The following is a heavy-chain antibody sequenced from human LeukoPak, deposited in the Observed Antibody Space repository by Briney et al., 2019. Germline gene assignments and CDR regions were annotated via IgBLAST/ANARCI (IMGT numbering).Heavy chain of an antibody. CDR3: ARGPTAVRGVIRFYYYMDV. Sequence: SETLSLTCAVYGGSFSGYYWSWIRQPPGKGLEWIGEINHSGSTNYNPSLKGRVTMSLDTSKKQVSLKLNSVTAADTAVYYCARGPTAVRGVIRFYYYMDVWGKGTAVTVSS. J-gene: IGHJ6*03. D-gene: IGHD3-10*01. CDR1: GGSFSGYY. V-gene: IGHV4-34*01. CDR2: INHSGST.